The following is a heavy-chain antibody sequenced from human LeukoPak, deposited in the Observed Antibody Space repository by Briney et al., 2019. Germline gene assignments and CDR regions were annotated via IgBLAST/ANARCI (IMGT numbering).Heavy chain of an antibody. CDR3: ARSGSYSTFDY. V-gene: IGHV3-48*03. J-gene: IGHJ4*02. Sequence: PGRSLRLSCAASGFTFDDYAMHWVRHAPGKGLEWVSYISSSGSTIYYADSVKGRFTISRDNAKNSLYLQMNSLRAEDTAVYYCARSGSYSTFDYWGQGTLVTVSS. D-gene: IGHD1-26*01. CDR1: GFTFDDYA. CDR2: ISSSGSTI.